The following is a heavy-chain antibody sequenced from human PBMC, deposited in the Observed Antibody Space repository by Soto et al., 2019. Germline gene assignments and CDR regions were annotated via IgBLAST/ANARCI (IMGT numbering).Heavy chain of an antibody. V-gene: IGHV3-30*18. J-gene: IGHJ3*02. CDR1: GFTFSTYG. D-gene: IGHD6-19*01. CDR2: ISYDGSNK. CDR3: AKDLAVAGTGGNAFDI. Sequence: QVQLVESGGGVVQPGRSLRLSCAASGFTFSTYGMHWVRQAPGKGLEWVAVISYDGSNKYYADSVRGRFTISRDNSKNTMYLQMNSLRAEDTAVYYCAKDLAVAGTGGNAFDIWGQGTMVTVSS.